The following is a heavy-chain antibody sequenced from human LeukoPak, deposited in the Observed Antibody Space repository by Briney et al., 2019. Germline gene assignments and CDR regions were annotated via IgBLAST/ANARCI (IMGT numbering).Heavy chain of an antibody. CDR1: GFNFNIYA. D-gene: IGHD6-19*01. V-gene: IGHV3-23*01. CDR3: AKDSRIAVAGTFDY. CDR2: ISGSGGST. J-gene: IGHJ4*02. Sequence: GASLRLSCAASGFNFNIYAMNWVRQAPGKGLEWVSAISGSGGSTYYADSVKGRFTISRDNSKNTLYLQMNSLRAEDTAVYYCAKDSRIAVAGTFDYWGQGTLVTVSS.